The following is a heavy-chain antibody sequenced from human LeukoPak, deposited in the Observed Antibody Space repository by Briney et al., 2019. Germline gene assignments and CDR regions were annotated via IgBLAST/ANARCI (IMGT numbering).Heavy chain of an antibody. CDR2: INNSGST. Sequence: PSETLSLTCAVCGGSFSGYYWSWIRQPPGEGLGWTVEINNSGSTNYNPSLKSGVTISVDTSKNQFSLKLSSVTAADTAVYFCARVGYSYVINDWSRTGLGAYPTKYYYHMDVWGKGTTVTVSS. CDR1: GGSFSGYY. CDR3: ARVGYSYVINDWSRTGLGAYPTKYYYHMDV. D-gene: IGHD5-18*01. J-gene: IGHJ6*03. V-gene: IGHV4-34*01.